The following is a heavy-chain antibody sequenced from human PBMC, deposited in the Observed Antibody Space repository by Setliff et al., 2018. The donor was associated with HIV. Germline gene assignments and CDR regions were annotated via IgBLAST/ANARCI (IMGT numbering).Heavy chain of an antibody. CDR2: INHSGST. CDR3: ARGRDYTGSWIRPFYLDF. J-gene: IGHJ4*01. D-gene: IGHD3-3*01. Sequence: SETLSLTCAVYGGSFSAYHWSWIRQTPGKGLEWLGEINHSGSTAYNLALESRVPMSIDTSKNQFSLKLTSVTAADTAIYYCARGRDYTGSWIRPFYLDFWGHGNLVTVSS. CDR1: GGSFSAYH. V-gene: IGHV4-34*01.